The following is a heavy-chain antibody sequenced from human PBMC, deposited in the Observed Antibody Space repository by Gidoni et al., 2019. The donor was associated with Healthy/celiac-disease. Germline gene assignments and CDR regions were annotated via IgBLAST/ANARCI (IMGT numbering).Heavy chain of an antibody. CDR2: INPSGGST. CDR1: GYTFTSYY. D-gene: IGHD3-22*01. J-gene: IGHJ5*02. Sequence: QFQLVQSGAEVKKPGASVTVSCTASGYTFTSYYMHWVRQAPGQGLEWMGRINPSGGSTSDEQKFQGRVIMTRDTSTSTVYMELSSLRSEDTAVYYCARVKKANWFDPWGQGTLVTVSS. V-gene: IGHV1-46*01. CDR3: ARVKKANWFDP.